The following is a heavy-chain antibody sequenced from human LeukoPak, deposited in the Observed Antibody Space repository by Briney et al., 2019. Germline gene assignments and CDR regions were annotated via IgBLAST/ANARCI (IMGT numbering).Heavy chain of an antibody. V-gene: IGHV3-21*01. J-gene: IGHJ6*02. CDR1: GFTFSSYS. D-gene: IGHD2-15*01. Sequence: GGSLRLSCAASGFTFSSYSMNWVRQAPGKGLEWVSSISSSSSYIYYADSVKGRFTISRDNAKNSLYLQMNSLRAEDTAVYYCARPMGSYCSGGSGYGYYHYYGMDVWGQGTTVTVSS. CDR2: ISSSSSYI. CDR3: ARPMGSYCSGGSGYGYYHYYGMDV.